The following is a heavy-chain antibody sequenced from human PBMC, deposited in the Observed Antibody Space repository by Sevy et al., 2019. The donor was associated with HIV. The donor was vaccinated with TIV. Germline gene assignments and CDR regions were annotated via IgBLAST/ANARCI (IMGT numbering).Heavy chain of an antibody. CDR1: GFTFSGNW. D-gene: IGHD2-2*02. J-gene: IGHJ4*02. V-gene: IGHV3-7*01. Sequence: GGSLRLSCAASGFTFSGNWMSWVRQAPGKGLEWVVDIKEDGSEKYYVDSVKGRFTISRDNAKKSLYLQMNNLRDEDTAVYYCARDAGYCSSTSCYRGDYFDYWGQGTLVTVSS. CDR3: ARDAGYCSSTSCYRGDYFDY. CDR2: IKEDGSEK.